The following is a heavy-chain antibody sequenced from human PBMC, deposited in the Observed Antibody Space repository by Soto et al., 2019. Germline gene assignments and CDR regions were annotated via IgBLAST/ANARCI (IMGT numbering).Heavy chain of an antibody. V-gene: IGHV1-69*13. CDR1: GCTFSNFS. CDR2: LIPLFGTP. J-gene: IGHJ3*02. CDR3: ASRYQYGSRAYLGALDI. D-gene: IGHD3-16*01. Sequence: SVKVSCKASGCTFSNFSISWVRQAPGQGLEWMGGLIPLFGTPKYSQKFQGRVTIIADESTSTAYMELMSLRSADTAVYYCASRYQYGSRAYLGALDIWGQGTMVTVSS.